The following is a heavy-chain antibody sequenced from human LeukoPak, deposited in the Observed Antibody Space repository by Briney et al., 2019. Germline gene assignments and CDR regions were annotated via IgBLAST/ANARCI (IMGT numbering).Heavy chain of an antibody. D-gene: IGHD3-10*01. CDR2: ISNDGTDK. V-gene: IGHV3-30*03. CDR1: GVTFSNYA. CDR3: VREGTYFFASGSFQGYYFDN. J-gene: IGHJ4*02. Sequence: PGGSVRLSCAAPGVTFSNYAMHWVRQSPGKGLEWVAVISNDGTDKHHADSVKGRFTVSRDNSNHTVYLEMDRLRVEDTAIYYCVREGTYFFASGSFQGYYFDNWGQGTLVTVSS.